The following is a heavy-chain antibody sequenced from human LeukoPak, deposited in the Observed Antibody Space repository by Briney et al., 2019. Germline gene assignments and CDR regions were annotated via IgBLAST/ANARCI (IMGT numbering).Heavy chain of an antibody. V-gene: IGHV3-33*01. CDR1: GFTFSTSG. D-gene: IGHD3-22*01. CDR3: ARARGVSTGYRPIDY. CDR2: IWYDGSNK. J-gene: IGHJ4*02. Sequence: GMSLRLSCAASGFTFSTSGMHWVRQAPGKGLEWVAVIWYDGSNKHYAESVKGRFSISRDNSKSTLYLQMNSLRAEDTAVYYCARARGVSTGYRPIDYWGQGTPVTVSS.